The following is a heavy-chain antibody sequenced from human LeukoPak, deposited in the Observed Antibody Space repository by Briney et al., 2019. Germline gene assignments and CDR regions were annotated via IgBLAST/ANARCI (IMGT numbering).Heavy chain of an antibody. V-gene: IGHV4-31*03. Sequence: SETLSLTCTVSGGSISSGGYYWGWIRQHPGKGLEWIGYIYYSGSTYYNPSLKSRVTISVDTSKNQFSLKLSSVTAADTAVYYCARLAYCGGDCYPFDYWGQGTLVTVSS. CDR1: GGSISSGGYY. D-gene: IGHD2-21*02. CDR3: ARLAYCGGDCYPFDY. CDR2: IYYSGST. J-gene: IGHJ4*02.